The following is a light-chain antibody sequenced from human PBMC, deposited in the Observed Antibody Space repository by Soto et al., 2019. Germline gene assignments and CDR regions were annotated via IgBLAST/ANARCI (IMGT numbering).Light chain of an antibody. CDR3: QHYGTTPWT. Sequence: ETVLTQSPGTLSLSPGERVTLSCRASQSVCSRCLAWYQQKPGQSPRLLIYVASSRATGIPDRFSGSGSGTDFTLPISRLEPEDFAVYYCQHYGTTPWTFGQGTKVGIK. CDR2: VAS. J-gene: IGKJ1*01. CDR1: QSVCSRC. V-gene: IGKV3-20*01.